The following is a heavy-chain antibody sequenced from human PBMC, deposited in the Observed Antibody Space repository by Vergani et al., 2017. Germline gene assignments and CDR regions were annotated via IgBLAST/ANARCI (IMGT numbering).Heavy chain of an antibody. CDR3: AKGPLWGGEYYYMDV. V-gene: IGHV3-30*18. CDR1: GFTFSSYG. CDR2: ISYDGSNK. J-gene: IGHJ6*03. Sequence: QVQLVESGGGVVQPGRSLRLSRAASGFTFSSYGMHWVRQAPGKGLEWVAVISYDGSNKYYADSVKGRFTISRDNSKNTLYLQMNRLRAEDTAVYYCAKGPLWGGEYYYMDVWGKXP. D-gene: IGHD3-10*01.